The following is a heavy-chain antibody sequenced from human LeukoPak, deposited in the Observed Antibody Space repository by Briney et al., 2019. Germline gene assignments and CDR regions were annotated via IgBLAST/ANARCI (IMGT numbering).Heavy chain of an antibody. CDR3: AKEQYYDSSGYYYTESDY. CDR2: ISGSGGST. D-gene: IGHD3-22*01. Sequence: GGSLRLSCAASGFTFSSYAMSWVRQAPGKGLEWVSAISGSGGSTYYADSVKGRFTISRDNSKNTLYLQMNSLRAEDTAVYYCAKEQYYDSSGYYYTESDYWGQGTLVTVSS. J-gene: IGHJ4*02. V-gene: IGHV3-23*01. CDR1: GFTFSSYA.